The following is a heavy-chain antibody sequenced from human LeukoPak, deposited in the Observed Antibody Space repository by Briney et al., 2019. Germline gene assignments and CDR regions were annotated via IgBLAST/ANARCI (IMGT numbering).Heavy chain of an antibody. J-gene: IGHJ4*02. V-gene: IGHV1-18*01. CDR3: ARRSITGIDGY. Sequence: ASGKVSCKASGYTFTSYGISWVRQAPGQGLEWMGRISGYNGNTNYAQKLQGRITMTTDTSTSTAYMELRSLRSDDTAVYYCARRSITGIDGYWGQGTLVTVSS. D-gene: IGHD1-20*01. CDR1: GYTFTSYG. CDR2: ISGYNGNT.